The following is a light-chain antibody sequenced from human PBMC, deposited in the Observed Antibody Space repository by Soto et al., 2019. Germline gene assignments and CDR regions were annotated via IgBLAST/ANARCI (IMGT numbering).Light chain of an antibody. CDR2: TAS. CDR1: QAISSC. Sequence: IQMTQSPATLSASPGDRVTITCRASQAISSCLAWYQQKPGKAPKLLIYTASTLQSGVPSRFSGSGSGTEFTLTISSLQPDDFATYYCQHYNSYSEAFGQGTKVDI. J-gene: IGKJ1*01. V-gene: IGKV1-5*03. CDR3: QHYNSYSEA.